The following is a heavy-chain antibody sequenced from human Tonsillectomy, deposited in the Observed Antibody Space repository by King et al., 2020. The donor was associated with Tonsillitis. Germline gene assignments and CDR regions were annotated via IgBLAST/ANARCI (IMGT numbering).Heavy chain of an antibody. CDR2: ILYDGSDK. Sequence: VQLVESGGGVVQPGRSLRLSCAASGFTFSSYAIHWVRQAPGKGLEWVAFILYDGSDKYYADSVKGRFTISRDNSKNTLYLQMNSLRAEDTAVYYCVAEYYYDSRGTDGMDVWGQGTTVTVSS. V-gene: IGHV3-30*04. CDR3: VAEYYYDSRGTDGMDV. CDR1: GFTFSSYA. D-gene: IGHD3-22*01. J-gene: IGHJ6*02.